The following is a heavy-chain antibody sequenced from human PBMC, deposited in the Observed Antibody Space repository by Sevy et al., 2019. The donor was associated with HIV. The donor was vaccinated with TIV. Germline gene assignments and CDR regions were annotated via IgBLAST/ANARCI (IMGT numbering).Heavy chain of an antibody. V-gene: IGHV3-23*01. CDR2: LSFGCGKI. CDR3: ALAGCTRPHVY. J-gene: IGHJ4*02. CDR1: GFAFYEYS. Sequence: GGSLRLSCAASGFAFYEYSMSWIRQAPGKGLEWVATLSFGCGKINYADSVKGRFTISRDNSKNSFYLQMDNLRVEDTALYYCALAGCTRPHVYWGQGTRVTVSS. D-gene: IGHD2-8*01.